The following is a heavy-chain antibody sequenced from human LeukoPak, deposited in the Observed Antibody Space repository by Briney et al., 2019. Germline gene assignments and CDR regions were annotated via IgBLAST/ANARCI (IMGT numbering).Heavy chain of an antibody. CDR2: IYYSGST. V-gene: IGHV4-59*01. D-gene: IGHD5-12*01. CDR3: ARDGGHSGYDSGDNWFDP. J-gene: IGHJ5*02. CDR1: GGSISSYY. Sequence: PSETLSLTCTVSGGSISSYYWSWIRQPPGKGLEWIGYIYYSGSTNYNPSLKSRVTISVDTSKNQFSLKLSSVTAADTAVYYCARDGGHSGYDSGDNWFDPWGQGTLVTVSS.